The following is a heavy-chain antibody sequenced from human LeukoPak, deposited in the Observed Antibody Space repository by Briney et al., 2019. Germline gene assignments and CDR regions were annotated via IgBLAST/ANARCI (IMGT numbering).Heavy chain of an antibody. V-gene: IGHV3-23*01. CDR1: GFTFDNYA. J-gene: IGHJ4*02. CDR3: AKDGDIVVVPAAMYVY. CDR2: ISGSGDRT. Sequence: GGSLRLSCAASGFTFDNYAMTWVRQAPGRGLEWVAAISGSGDRTYYADSVRGRFTISRDNSKNTLYLQMNSLGAEDTDVYYCAKDGDIVVVPAAMYVYWGQGTLVTVSS. D-gene: IGHD2-2*01.